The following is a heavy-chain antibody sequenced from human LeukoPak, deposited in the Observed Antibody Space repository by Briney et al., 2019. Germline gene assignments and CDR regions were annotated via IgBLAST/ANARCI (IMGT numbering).Heavy chain of an antibody. V-gene: IGHV4-34*01. J-gene: IGHJ4*02. Sequence: SETLSLTCAVYGGSFSGYYWSWIRQPPGKGLEWIGEINHSGSTNYNPSLKSRVTISVDTSKNQFSLKLSPVTAADTAVYYCARGPFNYVWGSYRSYYFDYWGQGTLVTVSS. CDR1: GGSFSGYY. D-gene: IGHD3-16*02. CDR2: INHSGST. CDR3: ARGPFNYVWGSYRSYYFDY.